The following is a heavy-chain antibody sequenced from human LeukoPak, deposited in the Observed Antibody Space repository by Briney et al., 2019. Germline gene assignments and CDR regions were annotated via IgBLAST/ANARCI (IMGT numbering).Heavy chain of an antibody. J-gene: IGHJ4*02. Sequence: GGSLRVSCGASGFIFRNYAMSWVRQAPGEGLEWVSGISDNGGGTYYADSVKGRFTISRDNSKNMLCLQMNSLRAEDMAVYYCAKESGALGAPLYDYWGQGILVTGSS. CDR2: ISDNGGGT. V-gene: IGHV3-23*01. CDR1: GFIFRNYA. D-gene: IGHD4/OR15-4a*01. CDR3: AKESGALGAPLYDY.